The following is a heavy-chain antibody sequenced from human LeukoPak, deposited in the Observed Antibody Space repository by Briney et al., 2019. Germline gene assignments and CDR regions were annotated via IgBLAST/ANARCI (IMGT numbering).Heavy chain of an antibody. Sequence: KFQGRVTITRDTSASTAYMELSSLRSEGTAVYYCARVRYYDILTGYQTYFDYWGQGTLVTVSS. D-gene: IGHD3-9*01. CDR3: ARVRYYDILTGYQTYFDY. V-gene: IGHV1-3*01. J-gene: IGHJ4*02.